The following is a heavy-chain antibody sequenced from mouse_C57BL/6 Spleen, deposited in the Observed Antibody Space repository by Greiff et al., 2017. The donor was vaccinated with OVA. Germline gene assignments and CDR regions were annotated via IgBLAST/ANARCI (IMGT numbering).Heavy chain of an antibody. V-gene: IGHV5-17*01. J-gene: IGHJ4*01. CDR2: ISSGSSTI. CDR3: AKVYGNYDAMDY. Sequence: VQLKQSGGGLVKPGGSLKLSCAASGFTFSDYGMHWVRQAPEKGLEWVAYISSGSSTIYYADTVKGRFTISRDNAKNTLFLQMTSLRSEDTAMYYCAKVYGNYDAMDYWGQGTSVTVSS. CDR1: GFTFSDYG. D-gene: IGHD2-1*01.